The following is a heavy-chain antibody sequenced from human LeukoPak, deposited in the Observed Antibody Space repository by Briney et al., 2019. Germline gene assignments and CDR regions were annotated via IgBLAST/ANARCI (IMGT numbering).Heavy chain of an antibody. D-gene: IGHD3-10*01. CDR2: ISIREDTT. Sequence: GASLSIACAVHGFTMSTPGISWGRLPPRTGMGSVSIISIREDTTIYSDSVHGRFTISRDASNNSLYLQLNSVLTADPALDYCEKSPPWFGDSHYGMDVWGQRTTITVS. CDR3: EKSPPWFGDSHYGMDV. CDR1: GFTMSTPG. V-gene: IGHV3-23*01. J-gene: IGHJ6*02.